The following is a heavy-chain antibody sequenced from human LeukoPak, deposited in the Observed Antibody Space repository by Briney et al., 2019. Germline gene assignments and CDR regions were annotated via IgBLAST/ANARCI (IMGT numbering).Heavy chain of an antibody. V-gene: IGHV4-4*07. D-gene: IGHD6-6*01. CDR1: GGSISSYY. Sequence: SETLSLTCTVSGGSISSYYWSWIRQPAGKGLEWIGRIYTSGSTNYNPSLKSRVTMSVDTSKNQFSLKLSSVTAADTAVYYCARDPSSSSTVGYYGMDVWGQGTTVTVSS. CDR2: IYTSGST. J-gene: IGHJ6*02. CDR3: ARDPSSSSTVGYYGMDV.